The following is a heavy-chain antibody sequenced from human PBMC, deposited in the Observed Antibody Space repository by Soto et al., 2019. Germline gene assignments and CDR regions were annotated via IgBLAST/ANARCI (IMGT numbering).Heavy chain of an antibody. D-gene: IGHD3-10*01. Sequence: TLSLTCTVSGGSISSGDYYWSWIRQPPGKGLEWIGYIYYSGSTYYNPSLKSRVTISVDTSKNQFSLKLSSVTAADTAVYYCARSGFRYGSGSYRNWFDPWGQGTLVTVSS. V-gene: IGHV4-30-4*01. J-gene: IGHJ5*02. CDR2: IYYSGST. CDR1: GGSISSGDYY. CDR3: ARSGFRYGSGSYRNWFDP.